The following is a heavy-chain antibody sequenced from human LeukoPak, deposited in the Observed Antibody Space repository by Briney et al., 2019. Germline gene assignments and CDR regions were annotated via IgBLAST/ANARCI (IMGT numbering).Heavy chain of an antibody. CDR1: GFSFSTHW. CDR3: ARGWTHPLN. Sequence: GGSLRLSCVASGFSFSTHWMSWVRRAPGKGLEWVASIKHDGSEKYYVDSVKGRVTTSRDNAKESLYLQINSLRAEDTAVYYCARGWTHPLNWGQGTLVTVSS. D-gene: IGHD5-18*01. CDR2: IKHDGSEK. V-gene: IGHV3-7*04. J-gene: IGHJ4*02.